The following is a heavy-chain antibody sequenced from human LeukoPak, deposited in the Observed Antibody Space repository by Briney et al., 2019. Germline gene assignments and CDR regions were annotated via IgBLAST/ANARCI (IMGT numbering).Heavy chain of an antibody. Sequence: GGSLRLSCAASGSTFSGSAMHWVRQASGKGLEWVGRIRSKANSYATAYAASVKGRFTISRDDSKNTAYLQMNSLRTEDTAVYYCTGLSRPFDYWGQGTLVTASS. CDR2: IRSKANSYAT. V-gene: IGHV3-73*01. CDR1: GSTFSGSA. CDR3: TGLSRPFDY. D-gene: IGHD3-16*02. J-gene: IGHJ4*02.